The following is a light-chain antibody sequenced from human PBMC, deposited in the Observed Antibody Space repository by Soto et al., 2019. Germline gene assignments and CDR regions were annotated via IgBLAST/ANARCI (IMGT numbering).Light chain of an antibody. CDR1: QSISSW. CDR3: QQYNGFSPGT. V-gene: IGKV1-5*01. J-gene: IGKJ1*01. Sequence: DIQMTQSPSTLSASIGGRVTITCRASQSISSWLAWYQQKPGKAPKLLIYDASNLESGVPSRFSGSGSGTEFTLTISSLQPDDFATYYCQQYNGFSPGTFGQGTKVDIK. CDR2: DAS.